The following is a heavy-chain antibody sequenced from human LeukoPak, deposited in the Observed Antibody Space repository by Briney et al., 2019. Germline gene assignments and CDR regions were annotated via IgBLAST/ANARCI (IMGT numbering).Heavy chain of an antibody. CDR3: ARVGRQQLAHGPFDY. Sequence: GGSLRLSCVVSGFPFDHYRMNWVRQAPGKGLEWVSSISSSSSYIYYADSVKGRFTISRDNAKNSLYLQMNSLRAEDTAVYYCARVGRQQLAHGPFDYWGQGTLVTVSS. D-gene: IGHD6-13*01. V-gene: IGHV3-21*01. CDR1: GFPFDHYR. J-gene: IGHJ4*02. CDR2: ISSSSSYI.